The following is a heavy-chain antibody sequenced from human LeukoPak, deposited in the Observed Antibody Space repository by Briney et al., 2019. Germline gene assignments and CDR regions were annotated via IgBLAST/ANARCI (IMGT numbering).Heavy chain of an antibody. J-gene: IGHJ5*02. CDR1: GPPISSSSYY. CDR2: IDHSDSGST. CDR3: ARDVGSASTRYNWFDP. V-gene: IGHV4-39*07. D-gene: IGHD2-2*01. Sequence: SETLSLTCTVSGPPISSSSYYWGWIRRPPGKGLEWIGGIDHSDSGSTYYNPSLKSRVTISVDTSKSQFSLKLSSLTAADTAVYYCARDVGSASTRYNWFDPWGQGTLVTVSS.